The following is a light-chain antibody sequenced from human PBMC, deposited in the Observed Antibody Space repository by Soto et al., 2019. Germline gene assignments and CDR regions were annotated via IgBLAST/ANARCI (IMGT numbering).Light chain of an antibody. J-gene: IGKJ1*01. CDR1: QSVSSN. CDR3: QHYGTTSAT. CDR2: GAS. Sequence: ERVMTQSPSTLSVSPGERATLSCRASQSVSSNLAWYQQKPGQAPRLLIHGASTRATGIPDRFSGSGSGTDFTLTINRLEPEDSAVYFCQHYGTTSATFGQGTKVDIK. V-gene: IGKV3D-15*01.